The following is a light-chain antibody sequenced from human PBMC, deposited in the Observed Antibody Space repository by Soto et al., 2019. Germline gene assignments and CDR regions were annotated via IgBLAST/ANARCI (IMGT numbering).Light chain of an antibody. J-gene: IGKJ1*01. V-gene: IGKV3-20*01. Sequence: EIVVTQSPGTLSLSPGERATLSCRASQSVSSSYLAWYQQKPGQAPRLLIYGASSRATGIPDRFSGSGSGTAFTLTISRLEPEDFAVYYCQQYGSSPWTVGQGTKVEIK. CDR2: GAS. CDR3: QQYGSSPWT. CDR1: QSVSSSY.